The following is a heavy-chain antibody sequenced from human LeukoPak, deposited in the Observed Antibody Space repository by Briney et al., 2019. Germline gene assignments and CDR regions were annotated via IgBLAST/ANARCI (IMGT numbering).Heavy chain of an antibody. D-gene: IGHD2-15*01. Sequence: ASVKVSCKASGYTFTNYDINWVRQAPGQGLEWMGWISAYNGNTNYAQNFQGRVTMTTDTSTSTAYMELRSLRSDDTAVYCCARGDSGLDYWGQGTLVTVSS. J-gene: IGHJ4*02. CDR1: GYTFTNYD. CDR3: ARGDSGLDY. V-gene: IGHV1-18*01. CDR2: ISAYNGNT.